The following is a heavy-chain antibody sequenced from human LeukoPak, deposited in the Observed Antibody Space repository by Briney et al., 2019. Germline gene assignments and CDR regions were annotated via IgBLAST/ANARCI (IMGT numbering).Heavy chain of an antibody. D-gene: IGHD6-19*01. CDR2: ISGSGGST. CDR1: GFTFSSYA. Sequence: GGSLRLSCVASGFTFSSYAMSWVRQAPGKGLEWVSGISGSGGSTYYADSVKGRFTISRDNSKNTLFLQMNSLRAEDTAVYYCAKETYSSGWYPHFDYRGQGTLVTVSS. V-gene: IGHV3-23*01. CDR3: AKETYSSGWYPHFDY. J-gene: IGHJ4*02.